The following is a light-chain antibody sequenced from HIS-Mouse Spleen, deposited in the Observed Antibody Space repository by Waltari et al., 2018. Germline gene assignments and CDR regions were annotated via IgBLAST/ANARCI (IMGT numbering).Light chain of an antibody. CDR3: YSTDSSGNHRV. CDR2: EYS. J-gene: IGLJ2*01. CDR1: AWPKTY. V-gene: IGLV3-10*01. Sequence: SYELTQPPSVSASPGQTARITCSGDAWPKTYAYWYQQKSGQATVLVIYEYSKRPSGIPERFSGSSSGTMATLTISGAQVEDEADYYCYSTDSSGNHRVFGGGTKLTVL.